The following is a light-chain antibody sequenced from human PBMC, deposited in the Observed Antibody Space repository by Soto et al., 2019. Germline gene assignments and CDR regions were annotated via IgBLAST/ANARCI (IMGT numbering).Light chain of an antibody. CDR2: DVS. CDR3: SSYGASSTL. J-gene: IGLJ2*01. Sequence: QSVLTQPASLSGSPGQSITISCTGTSTDIGSYNYVSWYQQHPGKAPKLMIFDVSYRPSGISDRFSGSKSGNTASLTISGLQPEDDADYYCSSYGASSTLFGGGTKVTVL. CDR1: STDIGSYNY. V-gene: IGLV2-14*03.